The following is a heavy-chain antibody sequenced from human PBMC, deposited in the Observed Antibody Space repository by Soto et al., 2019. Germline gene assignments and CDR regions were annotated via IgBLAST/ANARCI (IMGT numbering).Heavy chain of an antibody. CDR3: ARDWIYYDSSGPDVFDI. J-gene: IGHJ3*02. V-gene: IGHV1-2*04. D-gene: IGHD3-22*01. CDR1: GYTFTGYY. CDR2: INPNSGGT. Sequence: ASVKVSCKASGYTFTGYYMHWVRQAPGQGLERMGWINPNSGGTNYAQKFQGWVTMTRDTSISTAYMELSRLRSDDTAVYYCARDWIYYDSSGPDVFDIWGQGTMVTVSS.